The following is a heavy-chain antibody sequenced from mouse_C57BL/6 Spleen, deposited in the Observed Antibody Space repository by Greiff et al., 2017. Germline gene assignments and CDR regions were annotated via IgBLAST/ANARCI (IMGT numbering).Heavy chain of an antibody. CDR2: IHPNSGST. Sequence: QVQLQQPGAELVKPGASVKLSCKASGYTFTSYWMHWVKQRPGQGLEWIGMIHPNSGSTNYNEKFKSKATLTVDKSSSTAYMQLSSLTSEDSAVYYCARGGSYDYDSDWYFDVWGTGTTVTVSS. CDR1: GYTFTSYW. D-gene: IGHD2-4*01. J-gene: IGHJ1*03. CDR3: ARGGSYDYDSDWYFDV. V-gene: IGHV1-64*01.